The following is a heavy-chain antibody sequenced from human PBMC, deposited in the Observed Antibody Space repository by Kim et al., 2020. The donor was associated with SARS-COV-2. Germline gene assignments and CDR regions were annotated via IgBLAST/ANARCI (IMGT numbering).Heavy chain of an antibody. CDR3: SRGRSWGAPRQNYYFGM. J-gene: IGHJ6*01. D-gene: IGHD1-26*01. CDR2: IGSGSKVI. CDR1: GFSFSTYA. V-gene: IGHV3-48*02. Sequence: GGSLRLPCAASGFSFSTYARNWVRQAPGKGLEWVSYIGSGSKVIDYADSVKGRFTVSRDNANNLLFLQMNSLRDEDTAVYSCSRGRSWGAPRQNYYFGM.